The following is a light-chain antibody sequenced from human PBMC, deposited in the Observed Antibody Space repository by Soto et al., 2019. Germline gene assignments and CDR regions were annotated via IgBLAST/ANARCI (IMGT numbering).Light chain of an antibody. J-gene: IGKJ2*01. V-gene: IGKV3D-7*01. CDR1: QCVSSSY. CDR3: QQDYNLPPYT. Sequence: PGERVTLSCRASQCVSSSYLTWYQQKPGQAPRLLIYGASTRATSIPARFSGSGSGTDFTLTISSLQPEDFAVYYCQQDYNLPPYTFGQGTKLEIK. CDR2: GAS.